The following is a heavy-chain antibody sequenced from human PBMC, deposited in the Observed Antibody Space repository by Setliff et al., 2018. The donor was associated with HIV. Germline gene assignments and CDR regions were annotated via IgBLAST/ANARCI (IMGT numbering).Heavy chain of an antibody. D-gene: IGHD2-21*01. CDR1: GYTFTGYY. CDR3: ARDKSDIVGEVWLDP. J-gene: IGHJ5*02. Sequence: ASVKVSCKASGYTFTGYYLHWVRQAPGQGLEWMGWISPNRGATNFAQKFLGRVTMTRNTSINTVYMELSSLKSEDTAVYYCARDKSDIVGEVWLDPWGQGTLVTVSS. CDR2: ISPNRGAT. V-gene: IGHV1-2*02.